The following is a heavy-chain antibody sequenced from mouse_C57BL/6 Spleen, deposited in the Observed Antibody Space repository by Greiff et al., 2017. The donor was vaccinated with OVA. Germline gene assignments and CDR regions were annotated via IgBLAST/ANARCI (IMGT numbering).Heavy chain of an antibody. Sequence: VQLQQPGAELVRPGTSVKLSCKASGYTFTSYWMHWVKQRPGPGLEWIGVIDPSDSYTNYNQKFKGKATLTVDTSSSTAYMQLSSLTSEDSAVYYCARSTVVATTGTDYFDYWGQGTTRTVSS. D-gene: IGHD1-1*01. CDR2: IDPSDSYT. J-gene: IGHJ2*01. CDR3: ARSTVVATTGTDYFDY. CDR1: GYTFTSYW. V-gene: IGHV1-59*01.